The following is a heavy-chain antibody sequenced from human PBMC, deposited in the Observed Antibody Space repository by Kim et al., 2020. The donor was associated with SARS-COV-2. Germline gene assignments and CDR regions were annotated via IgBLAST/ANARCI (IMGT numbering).Heavy chain of an antibody. Sequence: SETLSLTCAVSGGSISSGGYSWSWIRQPPGKGLEWIGYIYHSGSTYYNPSLKSRVTISVDRSKNQFSLKLSSVTAADTAVYYCARGGYTDYFDYWGQGTLVTVSS. D-gene: IGHD5-12*01. J-gene: IGHJ4*02. CDR2: IYHSGST. V-gene: IGHV4-30-2*01. CDR1: GGSISSGGYS. CDR3: ARGGYTDYFDY.